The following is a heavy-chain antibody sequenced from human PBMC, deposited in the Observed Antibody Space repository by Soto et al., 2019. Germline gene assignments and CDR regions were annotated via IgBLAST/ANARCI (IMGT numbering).Heavy chain of an antibody. J-gene: IGHJ4*02. CDR2: INPTSGST. CDR3: ARDLAAGDH. D-gene: IGHD6-13*01. Sequence: QVQLVQSGAEVKKPGASVKVSCKASGYTFTNYYIHWVRQAPGQGLEWMGIINPTSGSTNFAQKFQGRVTLTYDTSTITFYMELSGVRSEDTAVLYCARDLAAGDHWGQGTLVTVSS. V-gene: IGHV1-46*01. CDR1: GYTFTNYY.